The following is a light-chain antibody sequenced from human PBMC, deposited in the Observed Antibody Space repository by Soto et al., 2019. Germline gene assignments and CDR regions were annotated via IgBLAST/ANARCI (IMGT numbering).Light chain of an antibody. CDR2: GAS. Sequence: EIVLTQSPGTLSLSPGEGATLSCRACQSVNSNYLAWYQQKPGQAPRLHIYGASSRATCIPDRTSGTGDGTYVSITISRLETEDFAVYYCQQYGNSPRKFRQETKL. V-gene: IGKV3-20*01. CDR1: QSVNSNY. J-gene: IGKJ1*01. CDR3: QQYGNSPRK.